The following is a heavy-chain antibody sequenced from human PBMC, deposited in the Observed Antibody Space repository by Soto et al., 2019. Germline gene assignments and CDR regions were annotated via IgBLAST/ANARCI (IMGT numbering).Heavy chain of an antibody. Sequence: SETLSLTCAVSGGSISSGGYSWSWIRQPPGKGLEWIGYIYHSGSTYYNPSLESRVTISVDRSKNQFSLKLSSVTAADTAGYYCARAAAVAGNWFDPWGQGTLVTVSA. CDR1: GGSISSGGYS. CDR3: ARAAAVAGNWFDP. D-gene: IGHD6-19*01. V-gene: IGHV4-30-2*01. J-gene: IGHJ5*02. CDR2: IYHSGST.